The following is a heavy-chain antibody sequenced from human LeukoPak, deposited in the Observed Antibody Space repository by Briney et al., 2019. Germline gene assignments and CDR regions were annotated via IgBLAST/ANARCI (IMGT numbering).Heavy chain of an antibody. CDR1: GGSISSGDYY. CDR3: ARDRINYGVDY. J-gene: IGHJ4*02. D-gene: IGHD4-17*01. V-gene: IGHV4-30-4*01. Sequence: PSQTLSLTCTVSGGSISSGDYYWSWIRQPPGKGLEWIGYIYYSGSTYYNPSLKRRVTISVDTSKNQFSLKLSSVTAADTAVYYCARDRINYGVDYWGQGTLVTVSS. CDR2: IYYSGST.